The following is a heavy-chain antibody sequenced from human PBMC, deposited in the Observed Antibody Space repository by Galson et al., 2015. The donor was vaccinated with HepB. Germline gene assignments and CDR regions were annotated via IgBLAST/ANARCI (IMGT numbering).Heavy chain of an antibody. V-gene: IGHV1-18*01. J-gene: IGHJ4*02. CDR3: ARDVDQRFDH. CDR2: ISTNSGDT. Sequence: SVKVSCKASGYIFTSKGISWVRQAPGQGLEWMGWISTNSGDTNYAQKFQGRVTMTTDTSTSTAYMELRSLRSDDTAVYYCARDVDQRFDHWGQGTLVTVSS. CDR1: GYIFTSKG.